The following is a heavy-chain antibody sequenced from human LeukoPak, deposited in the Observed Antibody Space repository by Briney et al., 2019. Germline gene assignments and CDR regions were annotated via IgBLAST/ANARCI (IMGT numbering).Heavy chain of an antibody. V-gene: IGHV1-69*04. CDR1: GGTFSSYA. CDR2: VIPTLGIA. Sequence: SVKVSCKASGGTFSSYAISWVRQAPGQGLEWVGRVIPTLGIANYAQSFQGRVTITADKSTGTAYMELTSLRSEDTAVYYCAREYGGGYSYGYYYWGQGTLVTVSS. D-gene: IGHD5-18*01. J-gene: IGHJ4*02. CDR3: AREYGGGYSYGYYY.